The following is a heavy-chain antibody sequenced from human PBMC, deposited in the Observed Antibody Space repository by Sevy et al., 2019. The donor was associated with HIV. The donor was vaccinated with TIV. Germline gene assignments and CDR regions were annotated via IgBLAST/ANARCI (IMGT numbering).Heavy chain of an antibody. CDR1: GFTFSTNY. Sequence: GGSLRLSCAASGFTFSTNYMSWVRQAPGKGLEWVSVIYSGGTTYYADSLKGRFTISRDKSKNTRYLQMNSLRAEDTAVYYCAREFGDGYNPRYYFDYWGQGTLVTVSS. CDR3: AREFGDGYNPRYYFDY. V-gene: IGHV3-53*01. D-gene: IGHD3-3*01. CDR2: IYSGGTT. J-gene: IGHJ4*02.